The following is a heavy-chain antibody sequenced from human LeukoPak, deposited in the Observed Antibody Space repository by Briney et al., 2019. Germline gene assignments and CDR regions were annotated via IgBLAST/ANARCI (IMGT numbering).Heavy chain of an antibody. D-gene: IGHD6-19*01. CDR3: RRGSSGRRDN. Sequence: ASVTVSCTASGYTFTSCDINWVRQAPGPGLEWRGWMNPNGGNTGYAHSFQGRISITTDISIGTAYMELSILTSGDTAIYFCRRGSSGRRDNWGRGTLVTVSA. J-gene: IGHJ4*02. CDR2: MNPNGGNT. CDR1: GYTFTSCD. V-gene: IGHV1-8*01.